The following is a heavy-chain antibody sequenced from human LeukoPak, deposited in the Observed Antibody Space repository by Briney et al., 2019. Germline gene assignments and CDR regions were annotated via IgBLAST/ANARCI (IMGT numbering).Heavy chain of an antibody. J-gene: IGHJ4*02. CDR3: AKAETWIQLWLLGY. CDR2: ISYDGSNK. CDR1: GFTFSSYG. D-gene: IGHD5-18*01. V-gene: IGHV3-30*18. Sequence: GRSLRLSCAASGFTFSSYGMHWVRQAPGKGLEWVAVISYDGSNKYYADSVKGRFTISRDNSKNTLYLQMNSLRAEDTAVYYCAKAETWIQLWLLGYWGQGTLVTVSS.